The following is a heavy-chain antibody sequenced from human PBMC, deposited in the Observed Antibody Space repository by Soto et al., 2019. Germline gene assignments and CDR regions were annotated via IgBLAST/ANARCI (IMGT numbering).Heavy chain of an antibody. D-gene: IGHD2-15*01. CDR1: GYILTAYS. V-gene: IGHV1-2*02. Sequence: ASVKVSCKASGYILTAYSMHWVRQAPGQGLEWLGWINPNSGDTIYAQKFQDRVTMTCDTSVSTAYLELSSLSSDDTALYYCAREASAVVSLDYWGQGTLVTVSS. CDR3: AREASAVVSLDY. CDR2: INPNSGDT. J-gene: IGHJ4*02.